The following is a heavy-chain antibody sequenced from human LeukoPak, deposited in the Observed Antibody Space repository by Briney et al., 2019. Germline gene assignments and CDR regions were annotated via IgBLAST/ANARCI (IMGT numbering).Heavy chain of an antibody. D-gene: IGHD3-16*01. J-gene: IGHJ4*02. CDR3: ARTGDYALKD. Sequence: PGGSLRLSCAASGITFSDYYMSWIRQAPGKGLEWVSYISSSGSTIDYADSVKGRFTISRDSAKNSLYLQMDSLRAEGTAVYYCARTGDYALKDWGQGTLVTVSS. V-gene: IGHV3-11*01. CDR1: GITFSDYY. CDR2: ISSSGSTI.